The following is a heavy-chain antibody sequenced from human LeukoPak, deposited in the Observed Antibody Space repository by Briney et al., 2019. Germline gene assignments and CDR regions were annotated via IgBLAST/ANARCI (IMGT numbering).Heavy chain of an antibody. CDR3: ASSPPYDILTGPPKGYYYYYMDV. CDR1: GGSISSGGYY. Sequence: PSQTLSLTCTVSGGSISSGGYYWSWIRQHPGKGLEWIGYIYYSGSTYYNPSLKSRVTISVDTSKNQFSLKLSSVTAADTAVYYCASSPPYDILTGPPKGYYYYYMDVWGKGTTVTVSS. J-gene: IGHJ6*03. V-gene: IGHV4-31*03. D-gene: IGHD3-9*01. CDR2: IYYSGST.